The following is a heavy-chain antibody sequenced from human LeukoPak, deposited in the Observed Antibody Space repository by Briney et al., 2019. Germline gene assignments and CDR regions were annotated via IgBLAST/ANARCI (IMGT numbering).Heavy chain of an antibody. CDR1: GYTFTSYD. V-gene: IGHV1-8*01. J-gene: IGHJ6*02. D-gene: IGHD3-3*01. CDR2: MNPNSGNT. CDR3: ARSTQDFWSGYYTYYYGMDV. Sequence: ASVKVSCKASGYTFTSYDINWVRQATGQGLEWMGWMNPNSGNTSYAQKFQGRVTMTRNTSISTAYMELSSLRSEDTAVYYCARSTQDFWSGYYTYYYGMDVWGHGTTVTVSS.